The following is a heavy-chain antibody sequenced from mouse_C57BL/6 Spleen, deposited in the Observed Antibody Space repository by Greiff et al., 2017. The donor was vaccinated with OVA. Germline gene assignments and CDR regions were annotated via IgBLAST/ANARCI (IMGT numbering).Heavy chain of an antibody. J-gene: IGHJ2*01. CDR1: GYTFTDYE. CDR2: IGPETGGT. V-gene: IGHV1-15*01. CDR3: TKGTTVGAKGCY. D-gene: IGHD1-1*01. Sequence: QVHVKQSGAELVRPGASVTLSCKASGYTFTDYEMHWVKQTPVHGLEWIGAIGPETGGTASNQTFTGKAILTAYKTSCTAFMELRSRTSEDSAGYYCTKGTTVGAKGCYRGQGTTLTASS.